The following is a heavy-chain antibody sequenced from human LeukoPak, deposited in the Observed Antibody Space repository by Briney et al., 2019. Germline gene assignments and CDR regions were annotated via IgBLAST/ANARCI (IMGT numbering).Heavy chain of an antibody. J-gene: IGHJ4*02. D-gene: IGHD3-3*01. CDR2: IYPRDSTT. V-gene: IGHV5-51*01. CDR1: TYSFTSYW. CDR3: ARRAIIQGTSALDF. Sequence: GESLKISCQGSTYSFTSYWIGWVRQMPGKGLEWMGIIYPRDSTTRYSPAFEGQVTISVDKSITTAYLQWSSLKASDTAMYYCARRAIIQGTSALDFWGQGTVVIVSS.